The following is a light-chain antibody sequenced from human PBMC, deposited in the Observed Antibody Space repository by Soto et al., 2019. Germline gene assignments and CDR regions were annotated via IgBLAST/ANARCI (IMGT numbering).Light chain of an antibody. CDR1: SSNIGSFYD. J-gene: IGLJ2*01. V-gene: IGLV1-40*01. Sequence: QLVLTQPPSVSGAPGQRVTIPCTGSSSNIGSFYDVHWYQQLPGTVPKLLIYGDNNRPSVVPDRFSGSKSGTAASLAITGLQAEDEADYYCQSYDNSLNHVVFGGGTKLTVL. CDR2: GDN. CDR3: QSYDNSLNHVV.